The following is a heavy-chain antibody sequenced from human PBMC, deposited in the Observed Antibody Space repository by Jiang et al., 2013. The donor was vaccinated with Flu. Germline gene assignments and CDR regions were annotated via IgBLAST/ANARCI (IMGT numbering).Heavy chain of an antibody. CDR2: ISGSGGST. CDR3: AKDDYYDSSGSIDY. Sequence: GKGLEWVSAISGSGGSTYYADSVKGRFTISRDNSKNTLYLQMNSLRAEDTAVYYCAKDDYYDSSGSIDYWGQGTLVTVSS. V-gene: IGHV3-23*01. J-gene: IGHJ4*02. D-gene: IGHD3-22*01.